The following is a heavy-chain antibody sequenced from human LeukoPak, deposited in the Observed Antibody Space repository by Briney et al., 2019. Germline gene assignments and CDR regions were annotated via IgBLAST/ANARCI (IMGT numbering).Heavy chain of an antibody. CDR2: INPNSGGT. Sequence: APVKVSCKASGYTSTGYYMHWVRQAPGQGLEWMGRINPNSGGTSYAQKFQGRVTMTRDTSISTAYMELSRLRSDDTAVYYCARGFYYYDSSGYYYENWFDPWGQGTLVTVSS. D-gene: IGHD3-22*01. J-gene: IGHJ5*02. CDR1: GYTSTGYY. CDR3: ARGFYYYDSSGYYYENWFDP. V-gene: IGHV1-2*06.